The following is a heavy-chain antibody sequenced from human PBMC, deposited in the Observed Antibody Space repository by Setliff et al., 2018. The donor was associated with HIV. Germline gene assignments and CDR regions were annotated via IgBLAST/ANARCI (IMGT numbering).Heavy chain of an antibody. Sequence: ETLSLTCSVSGGSINSYYWNWVRQPPGKGLEWIAYKHTSGSTNYNPSLKSRVIISVDTSKNQFSLRLSSVTAADTAIYYCARGVNSGTYWGYYYYMDVWGKGTTVTAP. CDR2: KHTSGST. CDR1: GGSINSYY. J-gene: IGHJ6*03. CDR3: ARGVNSGTYWGYYYYMDV. D-gene: IGHD1-26*01. V-gene: IGHV4-4*08.